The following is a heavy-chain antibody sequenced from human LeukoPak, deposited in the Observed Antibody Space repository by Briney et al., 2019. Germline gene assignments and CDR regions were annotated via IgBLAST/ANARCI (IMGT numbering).Heavy chain of an antibody. V-gene: IGHV3-48*01. J-gene: IGHJ4*02. D-gene: IGHD5-18*01. Sequence: GGSLRLSCAASGFTFSSYSMNWVRQAPGKGLEWVSYISSSSSTIYYADSVRGRFTISRDNAKNSLYLQMNSLRAEDTAVYYCAKGAQLWLRGRIYWGQGTLVTVSS. CDR1: GFTFSSYS. CDR2: ISSSSSTI. CDR3: AKGAQLWLRGRIY.